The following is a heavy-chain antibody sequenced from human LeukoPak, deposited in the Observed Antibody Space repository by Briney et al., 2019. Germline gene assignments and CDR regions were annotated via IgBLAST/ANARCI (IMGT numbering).Heavy chain of an antibody. V-gene: IGHV1-2*06. CDR3: ARGAWRSVKIDY. CDR1: GYTFTGYY. Sequence: ASVKVSCKASGYTFTGYYMHWVRQAPGQGLEWMGRINPNSGGTNYAQKFQGRVTMTRDTSISTAYMELSRLRSDDTAVYYCARGAWRSVKIDYWGRGMLVTVSS. CDR2: INPNSGGT. D-gene: IGHD5-12*01. J-gene: IGHJ4*01.